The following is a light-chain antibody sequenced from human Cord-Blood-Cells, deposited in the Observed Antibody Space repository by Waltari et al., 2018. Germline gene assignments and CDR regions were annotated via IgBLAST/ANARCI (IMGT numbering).Light chain of an antibody. CDR2: AAS. J-gene: IGKJ2*01. CDR1: QSISSY. CDR3: QQSYSTPYT. Sequence: IQMTQSPSSLSASVGDRVTITCRASQSISSYLNWYHQKPGQAPKLLIYAASSLQSGVPSRFSGSGSGTDFTLTSSSLQPEDFATYDCQQSYSTPYTFGQGTKLEIK. V-gene: IGKV1-39*01.